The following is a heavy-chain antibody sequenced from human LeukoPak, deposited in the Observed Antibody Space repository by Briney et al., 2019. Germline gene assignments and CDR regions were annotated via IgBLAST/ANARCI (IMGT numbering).Heavy chain of an antibody. Sequence: ASVKVSCKASGYTFTSYGISWVRQAPGQGLEWMGWISAYNGNTNYAQKLQGRVTMTTDTSTSTAYMELRSLRSDDTAVYYCARDTWSSGWYGDIDYWGQGTLVTVSS. D-gene: IGHD6-19*01. J-gene: IGHJ4*02. CDR2: ISAYNGNT. CDR1: GYTFTSYG. V-gene: IGHV1-18*01. CDR3: ARDTWSSGWYGDIDY.